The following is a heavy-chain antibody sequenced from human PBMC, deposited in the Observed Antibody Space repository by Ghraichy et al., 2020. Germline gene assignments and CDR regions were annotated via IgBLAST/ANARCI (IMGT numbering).Heavy chain of an antibody. D-gene: IGHD6-19*01. Sequence: SETLSLTCTVSGGSISSSSYYWGWIRQPPGKGLEWIGSIYYSGSTYYNPSLKSRVTISVDTSKNQFSLKLSSVTAADTAVYYCARDSQWPAGGVDYWGQGTLVTVSS. CDR1: GGSISSSSYY. V-gene: IGHV4-39*07. CDR3: ARDSQWPAGGVDY. J-gene: IGHJ4*02. CDR2: IYYSGST.